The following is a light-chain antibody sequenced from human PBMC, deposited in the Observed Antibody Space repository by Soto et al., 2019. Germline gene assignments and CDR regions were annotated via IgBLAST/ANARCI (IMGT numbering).Light chain of an antibody. Sequence: QSALTQPASVSGSPGQSITISCTGTSSDVGKYNRVSWYQQPPGTAPKLIIYDVTYRPSGVPDRFSGSKSGDTASLTISDLRAEDETDYYCCSYRDIDTWVFGGGTKVTV. CDR2: DVT. J-gene: IGLJ3*02. CDR3: CSYRDIDTWV. CDR1: SSDVGKYNR. V-gene: IGLV2-18*02.